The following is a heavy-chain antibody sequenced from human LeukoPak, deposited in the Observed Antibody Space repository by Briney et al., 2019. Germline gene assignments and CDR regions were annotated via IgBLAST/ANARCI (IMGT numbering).Heavy chain of an antibody. CDR1: GFTFSSYG. J-gene: IGHJ6*02. Sequence: GGSLRLSCAASGFTFSSYGMHWVRQAPGKGLGWVAVISYDGSNKYYADSVKGRFTISRDNSKNTLYLQMNSLRAEDTAVYYCAKSYGDYEPGGPYYYGMDVWGQGTTVTVSS. CDR2: ISYDGSNK. V-gene: IGHV3-30*18. D-gene: IGHD4-17*01. CDR3: AKSYGDYEPGGPYYYGMDV.